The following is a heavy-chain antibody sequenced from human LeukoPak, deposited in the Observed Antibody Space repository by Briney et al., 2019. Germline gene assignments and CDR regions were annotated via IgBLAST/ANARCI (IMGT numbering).Heavy chain of an antibody. CDR3: ARVLRLLSNYYDSSGSPDGYYYYMDV. D-gene: IGHD3-22*01. J-gene: IGHJ6*03. CDR1: GGSFSGYY. CDR2: INHSGST. Sequence: SETLSLTCAVYGGSFSGYYWSWIRQPPGKGLERIGEINHSGSTNYNPSLKSRVTISVDTSKNQFSLKLSSVTAADTAVYYCARVLRLLSNYYDSSGSPDGYYYYMDVWGKGTTVTVSS. V-gene: IGHV4-34*01.